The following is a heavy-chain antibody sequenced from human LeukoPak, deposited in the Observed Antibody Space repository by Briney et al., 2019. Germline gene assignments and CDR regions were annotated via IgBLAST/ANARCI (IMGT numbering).Heavy chain of an antibody. Sequence: SETLSLTCTVSGGSISSYYWSWIRQPPGKGLEWIGYIYYSGSTNYNPSLKSRVTISVDTSKNQFSLKLSSVTAADTAVYYCARALSGYGSGSYPDYWGQGTLVTVSS. V-gene: IGHV4-59*01. CDR3: ARALSGYGSGSYPDY. CDR1: GGSISSYY. CDR2: IYYSGST. D-gene: IGHD3-10*01. J-gene: IGHJ4*02.